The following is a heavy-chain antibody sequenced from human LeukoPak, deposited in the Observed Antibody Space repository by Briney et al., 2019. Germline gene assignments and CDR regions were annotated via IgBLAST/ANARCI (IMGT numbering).Heavy chain of an antibody. CDR3: ARDPSNYGDYFQYYFDY. CDR1: GFTFSSYA. J-gene: IGHJ4*02. CDR2: ISSSSYI. Sequence: GGSLRLSCAASGFTFSSYAMNWVRQAPGKGLEWVSSISSSSYIYYADSVKGRFTISRDNAKNSLYLQMNSLRAEDTAVYYCARDPSNYGDYFQYYFDYWGQGTLVTVSS. V-gene: IGHV3-21*01. D-gene: IGHD4-17*01.